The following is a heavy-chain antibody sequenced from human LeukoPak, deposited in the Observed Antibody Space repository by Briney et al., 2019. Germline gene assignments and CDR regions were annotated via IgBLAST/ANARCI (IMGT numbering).Heavy chain of an antibody. D-gene: IGHD2-21*01. CDR3: AREDCNAGNCFFDY. CDR2: ISSSGSNT. Sequence: GGSLRLSCAASGFTFSSYEMNWGRQSPGKGLEWVSYISSSGSNTYYPDSVKGRFTISRDNARKSLYLQMNSLRVEDTAIYYCAREDCNAGNCFFDYWGQGSLVTVSS. V-gene: IGHV3-48*03. J-gene: IGHJ4*02. CDR1: GFTFSSYE.